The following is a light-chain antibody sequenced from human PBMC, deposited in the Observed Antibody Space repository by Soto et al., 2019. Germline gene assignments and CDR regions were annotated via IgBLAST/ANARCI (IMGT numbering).Light chain of an antibody. CDR3: QQYKSYPVS. CDR1: QDISSW. Sequence: DIQMAQSPSSLSASVGDRVTITCRASQDISSWVAWYQQKPEKDPKSLIYAASSLQSGVPSRFSVSGSVTDFTLTISSLQPEDFAMYYCQQYKSYPVSFGQGTRLEI. V-gene: IGKV1D-16*01. J-gene: IGKJ5*01. CDR2: AAS.